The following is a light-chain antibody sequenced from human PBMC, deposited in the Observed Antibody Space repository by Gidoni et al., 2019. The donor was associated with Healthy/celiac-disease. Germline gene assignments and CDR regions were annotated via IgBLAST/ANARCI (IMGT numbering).Light chain of an antibody. J-gene: IGLJ2*01. CDR2: DDR. CDR1: NIGSTS. Sequence: SYVLTQPPSVSVAPGPTARITCGGNNIGSTSVHWYQQKPGPAPVLVVYDDRPQPSGIPERFSGSNSGNTATLTLRRVEAWDEADYYCQVWDSSSDDVVFGGGTKLTVL. CDR3: QVWDSSSDDVV. V-gene: IGLV3-21*02.